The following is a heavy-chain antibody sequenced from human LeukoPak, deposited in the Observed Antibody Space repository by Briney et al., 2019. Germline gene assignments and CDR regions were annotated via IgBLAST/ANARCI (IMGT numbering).Heavy chain of an antibody. V-gene: IGHV4-38-2*02. CDR3: ARVPASDTEYYFDY. CDR2: IYHSGST. Sequence: SETLSLTCTVSGYSISSGYYWGWIRQPPGKGLEWIGSIYHSGSTYYNPSLKSRVTISVDTSKNQFSLKLSSVTAADTAVYYCARVPASDTEYYFDYWGQGTLVTVSS. CDR1: GYSISSGYY. D-gene: IGHD5-18*01. J-gene: IGHJ4*02.